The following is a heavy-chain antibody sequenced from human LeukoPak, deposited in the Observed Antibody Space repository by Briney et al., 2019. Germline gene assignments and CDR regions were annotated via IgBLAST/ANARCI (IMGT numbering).Heavy chain of an antibody. D-gene: IGHD2-8*01. V-gene: IGHV4-30-2*01. Sequence: SETLSLTCAVSGGSISSGGYSWSWIRQPPGKGLEWIGYIYHSGSTYYNPSLKSRVTISVDRSKNQFSLKLSSVTAADTAVYYCARGHVGSYAYYYYYGMDVWGQGTTVTVSS. CDR3: ARGHVGSYAYYYYYGMDV. CDR1: GGSISSGGYS. CDR2: IYHSGST. J-gene: IGHJ6*02.